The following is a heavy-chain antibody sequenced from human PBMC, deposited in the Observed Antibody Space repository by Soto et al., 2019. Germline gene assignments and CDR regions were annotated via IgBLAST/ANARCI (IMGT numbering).Heavy chain of an antibody. J-gene: IGHJ4*02. V-gene: IGHV3-74*01. CDR1: GFTFSSYW. Sequence: EVQLVESGGGLVQPGGSLRVSCAASGFTFSSYWMHWVRQAPGKGLVWVSRINSDGSSTNYADFVKGRFAISRDNAKNTVYLQMNSLRVEDTAVYYCSRVGGSTRHWGQGTLVTVS. CDR2: INSDGSST. D-gene: IGHD1-26*01. CDR3: SRVGGSTRH.